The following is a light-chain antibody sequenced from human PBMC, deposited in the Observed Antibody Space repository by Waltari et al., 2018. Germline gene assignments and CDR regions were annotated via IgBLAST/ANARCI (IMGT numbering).Light chain of an antibody. V-gene: IGKV3-15*01. Sequence: EIVMTQSPATLSLSPGDRATLSCRASQSVPNNLAWYQQKPGQAPRLLIYRASTRATSIPARISGSGSGTEFTLTISSLQSEDFAFYYCQQYNNWPLTFGGGTKVEIK. CDR1: QSVPNN. CDR2: RAS. CDR3: QQYNNWPLT. J-gene: IGKJ4*01.